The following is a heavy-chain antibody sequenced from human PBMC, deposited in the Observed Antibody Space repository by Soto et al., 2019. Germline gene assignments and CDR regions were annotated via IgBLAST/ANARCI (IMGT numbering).Heavy chain of an antibody. CDR3: AKGRGGSGSLTPRVDF. J-gene: IGHJ4*02. Sequence: EVQLLESGGALDQPGGPLSRSCAASGFTFNNYAMTGFRQAPGKGLEWVSAISGGGETTSYADSVKGRFTVSRDGSKNTLYLQMSSLRAEDTALYYCAKGRGGSGSLTPRVDFWGQGTLVTVSS. D-gene: IGHD3-10*01. V-gene: IGHV3-23*01. CDR1: GFTFNNYA. CDR2: ISGGGETT.